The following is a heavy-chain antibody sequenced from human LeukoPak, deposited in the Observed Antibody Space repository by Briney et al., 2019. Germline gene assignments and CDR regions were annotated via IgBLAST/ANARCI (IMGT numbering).Heavy chain of an antibody. Sequence: PSETLSLTCTVSGGSISSGSYYWGWIRQPPGKGLEWIGSIYYSGSTYYNPSLKSRVTISVDTSKNQFSLKLSSVTAADTAVYYCASRGYSYGLDYWGQGTLVTVSS. CDR1: GGSISSGSYY. D-gene: IGHD5-18*01. V-gene: IGHV4-39*01. CDR2: IYYSGST. J-gene: IGHJ4*02. CDR3: ASRGYSYGLDY.